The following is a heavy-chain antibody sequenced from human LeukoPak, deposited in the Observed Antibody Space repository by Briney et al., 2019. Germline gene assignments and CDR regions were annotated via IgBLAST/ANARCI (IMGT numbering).Heavy chain of an antibody. CDR2: ITAYNGNT. D-gene: IGHD5-12*01. V-gene: IGHV1-18*01. J-gene: IGHJ4*02. CDR3: ARDRGYSGYGAAFDY. Sequence: ASVKVSCKASGYTFTSYGISWVRQAPGQGLEWMGWITAYNGNTNYAQKLQGRVTMTTDTSTSTAYMELRSLRSDDTAVYYCARDRGYSGYGAAFDYWGQGTLVTVSS. CDR1: GYTFTSYG.